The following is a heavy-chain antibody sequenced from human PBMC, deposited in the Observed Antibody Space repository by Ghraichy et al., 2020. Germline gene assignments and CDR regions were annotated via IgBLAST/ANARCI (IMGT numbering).Heavy chain of an antibody. CDR3: AKDRLFSDVFYDFWTGQIPLFDS. Sequence: GESLNISCSGSGFNFGDHAMNWVRQTPGKGLEWVAGISGRGGSTYHADSVKGRFTISRDNSKNTLYLQMNDLRVEDTAIYYCAKDRLFSDVFYDFWTGQIPLFDSWGQGTPVSVSS. CDR2: ISGRGGST. CDR1: GFNFGDHA. J-gene: IGHJ4*02. D-gene: IGHD3-3*01. V-gene: IGHV3-23*01.